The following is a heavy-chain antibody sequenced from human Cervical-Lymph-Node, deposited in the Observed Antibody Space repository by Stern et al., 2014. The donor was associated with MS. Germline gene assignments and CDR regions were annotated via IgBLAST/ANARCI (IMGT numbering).Heavy chain of an antibody. V-gene: IGHV4-59*01. J-gene: IGHJ4*02. CDR1: GGSISSYY. CDR2: IYFSGST. Sequence: VQLVESGPGLVKPSETLSLTCTVSGGSISSYYLSWIRQPPGQGLEWIGYIYFSGSTNYNPSLKSRVTIAVDTSKNQFSLKLSSVTAADTAVYYCARTPSYDSSGWYYFDYWGQGTLVTVSS. D-gene: IGHD6-19*01. CDR3: ARTPSYDSSGWYYFDY.